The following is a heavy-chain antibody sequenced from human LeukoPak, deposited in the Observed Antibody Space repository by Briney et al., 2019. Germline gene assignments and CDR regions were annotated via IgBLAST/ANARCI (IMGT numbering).Heavy chain of an antibody. CDR3: ATEDDSSGYYFDY. J-gene: IGHJ4*02. CDR1: GFTFSSYA. CDR2: ISYDGSNK. D-gene: IGHD3-22*01. V-gene: IGHV3-30*01. Sequence: GGSLRLSCAASGFTFSSYAMHGGRQAPGKGGEGVAVISYDGSNKYYADSVKGGFTIYRDNSKNTLYLQMNSLRAEDTAVYYCATEDDSSGYYFDYWGQGTLVTVSS.